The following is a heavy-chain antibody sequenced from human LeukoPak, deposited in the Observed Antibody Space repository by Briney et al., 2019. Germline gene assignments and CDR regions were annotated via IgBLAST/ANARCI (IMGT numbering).Heavy chain of an antibody. CDR2: IYYSGST. CDR1: GGSISSYY. Sequence: SETLSLTCTVSGGSISSYYWSWIRQPPGKGLEWIGYIYYSGSTNYNPSLKSRVTISVATSKNQFSLKLSSVTAADTAVYYCARVSGSSWVDYWGQGTLVTVSS. CDR3: ARVSGSSWVDY. D-gene: IGHD6-13*01. V-gene: IGHV4-59*01. J-gene: IGHJ4*02.